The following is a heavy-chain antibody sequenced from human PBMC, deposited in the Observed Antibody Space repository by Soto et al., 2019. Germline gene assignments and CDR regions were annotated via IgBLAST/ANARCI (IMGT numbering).Heavy chain of an antibody. CDR2: IYPGDSDT. J-gene: IGHJ6*02. CDR1: GYSFTSYW. D-gene: IGHD1-26*01. Sequence: PGESLKISCKGSGYSFTSYWIGWVRQMPGKGLEWMGIIYPGDSDTRYSPSFQGQVTISADKSISTAYLQWSSLKASDTAMYYCARRGGSYLLGPGYYYGMDVWGQGTTVTVSS. V-gene: IGHV5-51*01. CDR3: ARRGGSYLLGPGYYYGMDV.